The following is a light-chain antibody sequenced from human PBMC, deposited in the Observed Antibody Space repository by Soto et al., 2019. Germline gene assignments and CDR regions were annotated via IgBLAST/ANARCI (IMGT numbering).Light chain of an antibody. Sequence: DIQMTQSPSALSASVGDRVTITCRASQSISRYLNWYQQKPGKAPEPLIYGASRLQSGGPSSFSGSGSGTDFTLAISNLQPEDFATYSCHQTYSTLFTFGPGTKLEI. CDR2: GAS. J-gene: IGKJ3*01. V-gene: IGKV1-39*01. CDR1: QSISRY. CDR3: HQTYSTLFT.